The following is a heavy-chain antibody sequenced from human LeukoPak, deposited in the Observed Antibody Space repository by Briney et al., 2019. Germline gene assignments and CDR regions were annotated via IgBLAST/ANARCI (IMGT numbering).Heavy chain of an antibody. CDR2: IYYSGST. Sequence: SETLSLTCTVSGGSISSYYWSWIRQPPGKGREWSGYIYYSGSTNYNPSLKSRVTISVDTSKNQFSLKLSSVTAADTAVYYCARRATVVPAAIGGWFDPWGQGTLVTVSS. CDR3: ARRATVVPAAIGGWFDP. CDR1: GGSISSYY. J-gene: IGHJ5*02. V-gene: IGHV4-59*08. D-gene: IGHD2-2*01.